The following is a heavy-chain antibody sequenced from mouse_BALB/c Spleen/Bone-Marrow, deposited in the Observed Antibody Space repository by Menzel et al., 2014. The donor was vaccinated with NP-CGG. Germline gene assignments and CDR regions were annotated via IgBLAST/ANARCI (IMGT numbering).Heavy chain of an antibody. CDR2: MNPFNDGT. Sequence: VQLKDSGPELVKPGASVKMSCKASRYTFTSYVFHWVKQKPGQGLEWIGFMNPFNDGTKYNEKFKGKATLTSDKSSSTAYMELSSLTSEDSAVYYCAREVVATDFFDYWGQGTTLTVSS. V-gene: IGHV1-14*01. CDR1: RYTFTSYV. J-gene: IGHJ2*01. D-gene: IGHD1-1*01. CDR3: AREVVATDFFDY.